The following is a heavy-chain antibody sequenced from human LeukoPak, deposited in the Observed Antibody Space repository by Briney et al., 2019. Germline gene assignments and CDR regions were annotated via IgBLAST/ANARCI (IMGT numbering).Heavy chain of an antibody. Sequence: ASVKVSCKASGYTFTGYYMHWVRQAPGQGLEWMGWINPNSGGTNYAQKFQGRVTMTRDTSISTAYTELSRLRSDDTAVYYCARGYSSGWRPHDYWGQGTLVTVSS. D-gene: IGHD6-19*01. CDR1: GYTFTGYY. V-gene: IGHV1-2*02. CDR3: ARGYSSGWRPHDY. CDR2: INPNSGGT. J-gene: IGHJ4*02.